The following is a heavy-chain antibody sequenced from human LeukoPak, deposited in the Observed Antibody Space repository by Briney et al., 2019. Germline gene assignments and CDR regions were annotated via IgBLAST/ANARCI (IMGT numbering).Heavy chain of an antibody. CDR2: IYSGGST. Sequence: AGGSLRLSCAASGFTFSDYYMSWIRQAPGKGLEWVSVIYSGGSTYYADSVKGRFTISRDNSKNTLYLQMNSLSAEDTAVYYCARDVDGYFDYWGQGTLVTVSS. CDR1: GFTFSDYY. CDR3: ARDVDGYFDY. D-gene: IGHD5-24*01. V-gene: IGHV3-66*01. J-gene: IGHJ4*02.